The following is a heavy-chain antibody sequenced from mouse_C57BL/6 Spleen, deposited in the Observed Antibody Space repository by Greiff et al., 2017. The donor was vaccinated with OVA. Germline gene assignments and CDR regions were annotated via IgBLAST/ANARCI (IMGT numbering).Heavy chain of an antibody. D-gene: IGHD6-1*01. V-gene: IGHV1-52*01. CDR3: ARVSPHLWYFEV. CDR2: IDPSDSEN. Sequence: QVKLQQPGAELVRPGSSVKLSCKASGYTFTSYWMHWVKQRPIQGLEWIGNIDPSDSENHYNQKFKDKATLTVDKSSSTAYMQLSSLTSEYSAVYYCARVSPHLWYFEVWGTGTTVTVSS. CDR1: GYTFTSYW. J-gene: IGHJ1*03.